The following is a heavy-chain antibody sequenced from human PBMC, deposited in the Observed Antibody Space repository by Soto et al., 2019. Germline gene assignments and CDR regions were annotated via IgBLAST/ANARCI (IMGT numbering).Heavy chain of an antibody. V-gene: IGHV3-30-3*01. CDR2: ISYDGSNK. J-gene: IGHJ4*02. D-gene: IGHD6-6*01. CDR1: GFTFSSYA. Sequence: QVQLVESRGGVVQPGRSLRLSCAASGFTFSSYAMHWVRQAPGKGLEWVAVISYDGSNKYYADSVKGRFTISRDNSKNTLYLQMNSLRAEDTAVYYCARGMSPVAARNTHFDYWGQGTLVTVSS. CDR3: ARGMSPVAARNTHFDY.